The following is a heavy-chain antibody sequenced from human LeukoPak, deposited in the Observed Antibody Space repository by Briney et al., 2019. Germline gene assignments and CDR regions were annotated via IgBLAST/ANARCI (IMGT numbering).Heavy chain of an antibody. Sequence: GASVKVSCKASGYTFTSYDINWVRQATGQGLEWMGWMNPNSGNTGYAQKLQGRVTMTTDTSTSTAYMELRSLRSDDTAVYYCAIGDYYGSGSYTHWGQGTLVTVSS. D-gene: IGHD3-10*01. CDR2: MNPNSGNT. V-gene: IGHV1-8*01. J-gene: IGHJ4*02. CDR1: GYTFTSYD. CDR3: AIGDYYGSGSYTH.